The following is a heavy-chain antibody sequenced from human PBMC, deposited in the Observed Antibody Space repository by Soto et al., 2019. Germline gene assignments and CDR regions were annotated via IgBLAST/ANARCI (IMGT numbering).Heavy chain of an antibody. Sequence: SETLSLTCAVYGGSFSGYYWSWIRQPPGKGLEWIGEINHSGSTNYNPSLKSRVTISVDTSKNQFSLQLSSVTAADTAVYYFARLQIAAAGTYYYYTMDVWGQGTTVTVSS. J-gene: IGHJ6*02. CDR1: GGSFSGYY. CDR2: INHSGST. V-gene: IGHV4-34*01. CDR3: ARLQIAAAGTYYYYTMDV. D-gene: IGHD6-13*01.